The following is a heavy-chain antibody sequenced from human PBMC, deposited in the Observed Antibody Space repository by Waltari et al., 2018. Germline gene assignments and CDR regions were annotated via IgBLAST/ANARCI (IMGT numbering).Heavy chain of an antibody. Sequence: EVQLVESGGGLIQPGGSLRLSCAASGFTVSSNYMSWVRQAPGKGLELVSVFYTGGSTYYADSVKGRFTSSRDNSKNTLYLQMNSLRAEDTAVYYCARGDGVRGVIFDYWGQGTLVTVSS. J-gene: IGHJ4*02. CDR1: GFTVSSNY. CDR2: FYTGGST. V-gene: IGHV3-53*01. D-gene: IGHD3-10*01. CDR3: ARGDGVRGVIFDY.